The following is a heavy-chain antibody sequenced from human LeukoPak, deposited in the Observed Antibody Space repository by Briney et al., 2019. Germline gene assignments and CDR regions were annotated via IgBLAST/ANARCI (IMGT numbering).Heavy chain of an antibody. J-gene: IGHJ4*02. CDR3: ARGSAGHGDY. CDR2: INRGGGIA. V-gene: IGHV3-48*03. Sequence: GGSLRLSCAASGFIFSNYEMNWVRQARGKGLEWVSYINRGGGIAYYVDSVRGRFTISRDNTKNALYLQMNSLRAEDTAVYYCARGSAGHGDYWGQGTLVTVSS. CDR1: GFIFSNYE. D-gene: IGHD6-19*01.